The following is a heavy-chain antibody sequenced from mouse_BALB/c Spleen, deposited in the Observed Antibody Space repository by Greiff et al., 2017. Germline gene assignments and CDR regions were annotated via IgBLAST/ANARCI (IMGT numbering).Heavy chain of an antibody. J-gene: IGHJ1*01. CDR2: ISSGGSYT. Sequence: EVKLVESGGGLVKPGGSLKLSCAASGFTFSSYAMSWVRQTPEKRLEWVATISSGGSYTYYPDSVKGRFTISRDNAKNTLYLQMSSLRSEDTAMYYCARQGITTGPWYFDVWGAGTTVTVSS. V-gene: IGHV5-9-3*01. CDR3: ARQGITTGPWYFDV. CDR1: GFTFSSYA. D-gene: IGHD1-1*01.